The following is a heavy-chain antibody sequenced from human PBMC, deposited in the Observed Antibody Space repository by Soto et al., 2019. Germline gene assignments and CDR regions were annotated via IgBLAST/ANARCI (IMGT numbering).Heavy chain of an antibody. CDR1: GYTFTSYA. CDR3: ARAGGTRFNWFDP. J-gene: IGHJ5*02. CDR2: INAGNGNT. V-gene: IGHV1-3*05. Sequence: QVQLVQSGAEEKKPGASVKVSCKASGYTFTSYAMHWVRQAPGQRLEWMGWINAGNGNTKYSQKFQGRVTITRDTSASTAYMELSSLRSEDTAVYYCARAGGTRFNWFDPWGQGPLVTVSS. D-gene: IGHD1-1*01.